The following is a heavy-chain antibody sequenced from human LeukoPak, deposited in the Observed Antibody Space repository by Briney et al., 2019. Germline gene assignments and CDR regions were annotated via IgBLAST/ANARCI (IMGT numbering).Heavy chain of an antibody. Sequence: GGSLRLSCAASGFTFSSCSMHWVRQAPGRGLVWVSRIKGDGSSISYADSVKGRFTIFRDNAKNTLFLQMDSLRAEDTAVYYCVRGTIAAAGIDYWGQGTLVTVSS. CDR2: IKGDGSSI. J-gene: IGHJ4*02. CDR3: VRGTIAAAGIDY. CDR1: GFTFSSCS. V-gene: IGHV3-74*01. D-gene: IGHD6-13*01.